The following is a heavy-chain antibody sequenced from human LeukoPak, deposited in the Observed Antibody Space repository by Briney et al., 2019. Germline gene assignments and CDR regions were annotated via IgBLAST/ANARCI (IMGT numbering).Heavy chain of an antibody. CDR2: ISGVGGST. Sequence: GGSLRLSCAASGFTFDAYAIHWARQAPGKGLEWVSLISGVGGSTYYADSVKGRFTISRDNSKNSLYLQMNSLRTEDTALYYCAKTYCGGDCYSRALAFDIWGQGTMVTVSS. J-gene: IGHJ3*02. V-gene: IGHV3-43*02. D-gene: IGHD2-21*02. CDR1: GFTFDAYA. CDR3: AKTYCGGDCYSRALAFDI.